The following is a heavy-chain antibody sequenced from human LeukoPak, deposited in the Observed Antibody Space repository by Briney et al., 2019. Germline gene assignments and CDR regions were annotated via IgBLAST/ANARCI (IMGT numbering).Heavy chain of an antibody. V-gene: IGHV3-23*01. CDR3: AKAFNYYDSSDYYEDYFDY. D-gene: IGHD3-22*01. CDR2: ISGSGGST. CDR1: GFTFSSYA. Sequence: PGGSLRLSCAASGFTFSSYAMSWVRQTPGKGLEWVSAISGSGGSTYYADSVKGRFTISRDNSKNTLYLQMNSLRAEDTAVYYCAKAFNYYDSSDYYEDYFDYWGRGTLVTVSS. J-gene: IGHJ4*02.